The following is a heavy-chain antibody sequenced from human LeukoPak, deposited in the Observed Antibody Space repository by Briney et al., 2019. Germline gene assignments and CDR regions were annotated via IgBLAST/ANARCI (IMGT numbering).Heavy chain of an antibody. Sequence: SVKVSCKASGGTFSSHTISWVRQAPEQGLEWMGRIIPLFGIVNYAQKFQDRVTITADKSTSTAYMEVSSLRSEDTAVYYCARVPSGDVDTAMVMYYHYGMDVWGQGTTVTVSS. V-gene: IGHV1-69*02. CDR1: GGTFSSHT. CDR3: ARVPSGDVDTAMVMYYHYGMDV. J-gene: IGHJ6*02. CDR2: IIPLFGIV. D-gene: IGHD5-18*01.